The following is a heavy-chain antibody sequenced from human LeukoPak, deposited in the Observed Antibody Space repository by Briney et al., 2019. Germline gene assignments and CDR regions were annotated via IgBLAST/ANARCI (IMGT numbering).Heavy chain of an antibody. D-gene: IGHD3-3*01. CDR3: AAQRGTSLHDFWSTRLFDP. Sequence: SVKVSCKASGFTFHTSAMQWVRQARGQRLEWIGWIVLGSGNTVYSHKFHDRVIITRDMSTSTVYMELDSLGSKDTAVYYCAAQRGTSLHDFWSTRLFDPWGQGTLVTVSS. CDR2: IVLGSGNT. CDR1: GFTFHTSA. V-gene: IGHV1-58*02. J-gene: IGHJ5*02.